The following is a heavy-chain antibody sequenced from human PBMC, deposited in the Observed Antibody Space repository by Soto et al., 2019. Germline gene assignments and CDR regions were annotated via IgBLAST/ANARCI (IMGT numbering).Heavy chain of an antibody. V-gene: IGHV3-13*01. CDR1: GFTFRSYD. D-gene: IGHD6-19*01. J-gene: IGHJ4*02. Sequence: GGSLRLSCAASGFTFRSYDMHWVRQATGKGLEWVAAIGTAGETYYPGSVKGRFTISRENVKSSLYLQMNSLRAGDTAVYYCARAIAVAGALILDYWGQGTRVTVSS. CDR2: IGTAGET. CDR3: ARAIAVAGALILDY.